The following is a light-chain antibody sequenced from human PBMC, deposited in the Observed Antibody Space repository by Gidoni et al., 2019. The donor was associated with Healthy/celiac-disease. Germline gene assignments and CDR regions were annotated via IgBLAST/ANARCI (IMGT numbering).Light chain of an antibody. CDR2: SNT. J-gene: IGLJ1*01. V-gene: IGLV1-44*01. CDR3: AAWDDSLNGFYV. CDR1: SSNIGSNT. Sequence: QSVLTQPPSASGTPGQRDTISCSGSSSNIGSNTVNWYQQLPGTAPKLLIYSNTQRPSGVPDRFSGSKSGTSASLAISGLQSEDEADYYCAAWDDSLNGFYVFGTGTKVTVL.